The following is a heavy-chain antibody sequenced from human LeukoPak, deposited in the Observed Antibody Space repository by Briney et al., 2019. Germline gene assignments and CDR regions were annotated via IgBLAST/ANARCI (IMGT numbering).Heavy chain of an antibody. Sequence: GGSLRLSCATSGFTFSSYAMSWVRQAPGKGLERVSATSGSGDGTFYADSVKGRFTITRDNSKNTLYLKMNSLRAEDTAIYYCAKLRDFFDSSGQFDYWGQGTLVTVSS. D-gene: IGHD3-22*01. CDR3: AKLRDFFDSSGQFDY. V-gene: IGHV3-23*01. CDR2: TSGSGDGT. CDR1: GFTFSSYA. J-gene: IGHJ4*02.